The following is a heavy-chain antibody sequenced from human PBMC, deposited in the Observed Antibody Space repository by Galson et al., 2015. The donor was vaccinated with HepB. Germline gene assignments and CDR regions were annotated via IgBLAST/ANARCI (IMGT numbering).Heavy chain of an antibody. V-gene: IGHV1-46*01. J-gene: IGHJ1*01. D-gene: IGHD3-16*02. CDR2: INPSDGST. CDR3: ARDYCHSTTDSTLGGVIVKV. CDR1: GYTFTSYY. Sequence: SVKVSCKASGYTFTSYYIHWVRQAPGQGLEWMGIINPSDGSTSYAQKLQGRVTMTRDTSTSTAYMELSSLRSEDTAVYYCARDYCHSTTDSTLGGVIVKVWGQGTQVTVSS.